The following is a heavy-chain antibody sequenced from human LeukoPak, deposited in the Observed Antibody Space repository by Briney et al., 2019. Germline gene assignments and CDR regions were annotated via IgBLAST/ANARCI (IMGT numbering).Heavy chain of an antibody. Sequence: KPSETLSLTCTVSGSSIGIYYWSWIRQAPGKGQEWIGFMYYGGKSNANSSLKSRVTISVDTSTNQLSLRLDSVIASDTAVYYCATWTSGDAFDVWGPGTRVTVSS. J-gene: IGHJ3*01. V-gene: IGHV4-59*08. CDR1: GSSIGIYY. D-gene: IGHD1-1*01. CDR3: ATWTSGDAFDV. CDR2: MYYGGKS.